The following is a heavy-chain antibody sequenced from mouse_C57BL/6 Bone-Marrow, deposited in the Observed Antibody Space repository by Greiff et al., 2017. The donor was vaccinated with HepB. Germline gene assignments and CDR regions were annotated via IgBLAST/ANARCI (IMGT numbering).Heavy chain of an antibody. V-gene: IGHV8-8*01. CDR3: ARIPSMMVTAWFAY. Sequence: TLKESGPGILQPSQTLSLTCSFSGFSLSTFGMGVGWIRQPSGKGLEWLAHIWWDDDKYYNPALKSRLTISKDTSKNQVFLKSANVDTADTATYYCARIPSMMVTAWFAYWGQGTLVTVSA. J-gene: IGHJ3*01. CDR1: GFSLSTFGMG. CDR2: IWWDDDK. D-gene: IGHD2-3*01.